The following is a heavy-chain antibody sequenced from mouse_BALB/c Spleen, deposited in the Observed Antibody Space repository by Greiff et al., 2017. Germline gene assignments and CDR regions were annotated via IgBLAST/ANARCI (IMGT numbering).Heavy chain of an antibody. Sequence: EVHLVESGGDLVKPGGSLKLSCAASGFTFSSYGMSWVRQTPDKRLEWVATISSGGSYTYYPDSVKGRFTISRDNAKNTLYLQMSSLKSEDTAMYYCAREEPYYGYVVSFFDYWGQGTTLTVSS. CDR2: ISSGGSYT. D-gene: IGHD1-2*01. V-gene: IGHV5-6*01. CDR3: AREEPYYGYVVSFFDY. J-gene: IGHJ2*01. CDR1: GFTFSSYG.